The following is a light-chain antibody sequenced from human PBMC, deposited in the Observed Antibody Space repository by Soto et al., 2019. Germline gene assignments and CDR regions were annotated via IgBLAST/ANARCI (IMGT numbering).Light chain of an antibody. J-gene: IGKJ3*01. CDR1: QSVSSSY. CDR2: GAS. Sequence: EIVVTQSPGTLSLSPGERATLSCRASQSVSSSYLAWYQQKPGQAPRLLIYGASSRATGIPGRFSGSGSGTDFTLTLSRLDPADFAVYYCQQYGRSPFTFGPGNKVDIK. CDR3: QQYGRSPFT. V-gene: IGKV3-20*01.